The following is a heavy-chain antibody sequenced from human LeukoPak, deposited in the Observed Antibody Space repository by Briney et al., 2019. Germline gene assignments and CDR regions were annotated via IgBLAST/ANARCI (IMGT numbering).Heavy chain of an antibody. CDR3: ARDLRVYGAYTIY. J-gene: IGHJ4*02. D-gene: IGHD4-17*01. CDR1: GFTFSSYA. Sequence: PGGSLRLSCAASGFTFSSYAMNWVRQAPGKGLEWVSYISSSGSTIYYADSVKGRFTISRDNAKNSLYLQMNSLRAEDTAFYYCARDLRVYGAYTIYWGQGTLVTVSS. V-gene: IGHV3-48*03. CDR2: ISSSGSTI.